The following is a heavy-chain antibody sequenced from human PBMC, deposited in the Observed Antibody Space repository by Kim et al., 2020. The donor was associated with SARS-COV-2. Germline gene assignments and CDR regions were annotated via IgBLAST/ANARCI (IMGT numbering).Heavy chain of an antibody. D-gene: IGHD5-18*01. CDR1: GFTFSSYW. Sequence: GGSLRLSCAASGFTFSSYWMHWVRQAPGKGLVWVSRINSDGSSTSYADSVKGRFTISRDNAKNTLYLQMNSLRAEDTAVYYCARDAGARIQLWLRAPRSYGYWGQGTLVTVSS. CDR3: ARDAGARIQLWLRAPRSYGY. CDR2: INSDGSST. J-gene: IGHJ4*02. V-gene: IGHV3-74*01.